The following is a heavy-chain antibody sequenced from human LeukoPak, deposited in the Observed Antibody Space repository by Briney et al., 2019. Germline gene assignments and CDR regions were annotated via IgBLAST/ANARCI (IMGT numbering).Heavy chain of an antibody. Sequence: PGGSLRLSCAASGFTFSSYEMNWVRQAPGKGLEWIGYIYHRGTTDYSPSLNSQITISVDTSKNQFSLNLSSVTAEDTAVYYCARETAYSGWFDYWGPGTLVTVSS. J-gene: IGHJ4*02. CDR2: IYHRGTT. CDR3: ARETAYSGWFDY. D-gene: IGHD6-19*01. V-gene: IGHV4-59*01. CDR1: GFTFSSYE.